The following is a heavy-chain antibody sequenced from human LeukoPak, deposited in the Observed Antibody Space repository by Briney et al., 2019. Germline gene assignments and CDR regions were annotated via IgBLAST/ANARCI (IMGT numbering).Heavy chain of an antibody. V-gene: IGHV5-51*01. CDR3: ARGNTGYCGYYLDS. D-gene: IGHD5-12*01. CDR1: GYIFTSHW. Sequence: GESLKISCKSSGYIFTSHWIGWVRQMPGKGLELMGIIQPGDSDTRYSPSFQRQVTVSADKSISTAYLQWSSLKASDTAMYYCARGNTGYCGYYLDSWGQGTLVTVSS. J-gene: IGHJ4*02. CDR2: IQPGDSDT.